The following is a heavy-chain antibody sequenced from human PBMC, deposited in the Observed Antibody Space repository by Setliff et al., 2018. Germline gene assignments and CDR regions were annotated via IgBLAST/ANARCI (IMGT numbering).Heavy chain of an antibody. D-gene: IGHD3-22*01. V-gene: IGHV1-46*01. J-gene: IGHJ4*02. CDR2: INPGGGST. CDR3: ARGYYDSYARYYVVGDY. CDR1: GYTFTNHY. Sequence: ASVKVSCKSSGYTFTNHYMHWVRQAPGQGLEWMGMINPGGGSTTYAQKFQGRVTMTRDTSTSTVYMELSSLRTEDTAVYYCARGYYDSYARYYVVGDYWGQGTPVTVSS.